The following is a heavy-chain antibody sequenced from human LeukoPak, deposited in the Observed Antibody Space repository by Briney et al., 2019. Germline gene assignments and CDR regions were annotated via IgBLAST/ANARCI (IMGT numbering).Heavy chain of an antibody. CDR1: GYTFTSYA. V-gene: IGHV1-3*03. CDR2: INAGNGNT. J-gene: IGHJ4*02. D-gene: IGHD2-2*02. Sequence: ASVKVSCKASGYTFTSYAMHWVRQAPGQRLEWMGWINAGNGNTKYSQGFQGRVTITRDTSASTAYMELSSLRSEDMAVYYCARVCTGCYMDFDYWGQGTLVTVSS. CDR3: ARVCTGCYMDFDY.